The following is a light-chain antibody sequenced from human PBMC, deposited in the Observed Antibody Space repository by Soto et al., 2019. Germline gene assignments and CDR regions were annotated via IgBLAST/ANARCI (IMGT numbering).Light chain of an antibody. Sequence: EIVLTQSPATLSLSPGERATLSCRASQSVSSYLAWYQQKHGQAPRLLIYDASNRATGIPARFSGSGSGTDFTLTISSLEPEDFAVYYCQQRSNWLRTFGQGTKVDIK. CDR1: QSVSSY. CDR2: DAS. V-gene: IGKV3-11*01. CDR3: QQRSNWLRT. J-gene: IGKJ1*01.